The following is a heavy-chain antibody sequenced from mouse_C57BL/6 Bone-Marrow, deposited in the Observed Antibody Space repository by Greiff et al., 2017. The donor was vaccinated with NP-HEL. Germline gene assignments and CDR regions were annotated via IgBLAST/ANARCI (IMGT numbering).Heavy chain of an antibody. D-gene: IGHD2-4*01. J-gene: IGHJ1*03. V-gene: IGHV5-16*01. CDR3: ARDGGLRRYFDV. CDR1: GFTFSDYY. CDR2: ITYDGSST. Sequence: EVHLVESEGGLVQPGSSMKLSCTASGFTFSDYYMAWVRQVPEKGLEWVANITYDGSSTYYLDSLKSRFIISRDNAKNILYLQMSSLKAEDTATYYCARDGGLRRYFDVWGTGTTVTVSS.